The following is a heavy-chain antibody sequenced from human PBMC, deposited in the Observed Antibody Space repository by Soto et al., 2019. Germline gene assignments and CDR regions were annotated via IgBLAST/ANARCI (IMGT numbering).Heavy chain of an antibody. D-gene: IGHD1-26*01. J-gene: IGHJ4*02. V-gene: IGHV3-72*01. CDR2: TRNKANSYTT. CDR3: ARDLGGSSY. CDR1: GFTFSDHY. Sequence: EVQLVESGGGLVQPGGSLRLSCAASGFTFSDHYMDWVRQAPGKGLEWVGRTRNKANSYTTEYAASVKGRFTISRDDSKNSLYLQMNSLKTEDTAVYYCARDLGGSSYWGQGTLVTVSS.